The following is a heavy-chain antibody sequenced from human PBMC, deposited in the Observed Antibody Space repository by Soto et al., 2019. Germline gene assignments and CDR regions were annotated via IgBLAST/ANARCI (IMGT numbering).Heavy chain of an antibody. D-gene: IGHD6-19*01. CDR3: ARGIISGPAFY. J-gene: IGHJ4*02. CDR2: IKQDGTEK. Sequence: PGGSLRLSCAASGFTFSNFWMSWVRQAPGKGLEWVANIKQDGTEKYYVDSVKGRFTISRDNAKNSMYLQMNSLSAEDTAVYYCARGIISGPAFYWGPGTPVTLSS. V-gene: IGHV3-7*01. CDR1: GFTFSNFW.